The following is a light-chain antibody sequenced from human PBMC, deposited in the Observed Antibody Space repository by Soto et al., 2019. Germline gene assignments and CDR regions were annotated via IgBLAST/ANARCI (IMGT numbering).Light chain of an antibody. V-gene: IGKV3-20*01. CDR1: QSVANNY. CDR3: EQYGSTPLT. Sequence: EIVLTQSPGTLSLSPGERATLSCRASQSVANNYLAWYQQKPGEAPRFLMYDASSRATGIPDRFSGSGSGKDFTLTISRLEPEDFAVYYCEQYGSTPLTFGGGTKVEIK. CDR2: DAS. J-gene: IGKJ4*01.